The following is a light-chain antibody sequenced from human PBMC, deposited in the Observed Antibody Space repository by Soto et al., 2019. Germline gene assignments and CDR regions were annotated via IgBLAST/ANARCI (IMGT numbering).Light chain of an antibody. V-gene: IGLV2-8*01. J-gene: IGLJ2*01. CDR1: SSDVGAYSY. Sequence: QSALTQPPSASGSPGQSVTISCTGTSSDVGAYSYVSWYQQHPGKAPKLMISEVIKRPSGVPDRFSGSKSGNTASLTVSGLQPEDEADYYCSSYAGSNNLIFGGGTKVTV. CDR3: SSYAGSNNLI. CDR2: EVI.